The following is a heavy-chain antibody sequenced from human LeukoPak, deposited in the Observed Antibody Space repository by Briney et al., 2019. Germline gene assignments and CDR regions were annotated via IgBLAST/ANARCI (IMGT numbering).Heavy chain of an antibody. CDR3: ARGRPGPAGAGTYDF. CDR2: MNPNSGKT. Sequence: ASVKVSCKASVYTFTTSDINRVRQATGPRLEWMGWMNPNSGKTGSAQKFPGRLTITKNTSTTTAYMEVTGLRFEDTAIYYCARGRPGPAGAGTYDFWGQGTLITVSS. CDR1: VYTFTTSD. J-gene: IGHJ4*02. V-gene: IGHV1-8*01. D-gene: IGHD6-13*01.